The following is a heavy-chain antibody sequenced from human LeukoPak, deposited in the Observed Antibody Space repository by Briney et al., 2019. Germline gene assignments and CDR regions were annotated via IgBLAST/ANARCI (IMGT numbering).Heavy chain of an antibody. V-gene: IGHV1-2*02. Sequence: ASVKVSCKASGYTFTGYYIHWVRQAPGQGLEWMGWITTNSGDTNYAQKFQGRVTMTSDTSISTAYMELSRLTSDDTAVYSCARGYSSGWYGYYWGQGTLVCVCS. D-gene: IGHD6-19*01. CDR1: GYTFTGYY. CDR2: ITTNSGDT. CDR3: ARGYSSGWYGYY. J-gene: IGHJ4*02.